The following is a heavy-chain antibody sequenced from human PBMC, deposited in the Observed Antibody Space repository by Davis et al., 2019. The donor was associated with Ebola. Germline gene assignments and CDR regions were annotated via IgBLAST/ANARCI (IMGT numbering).Heavy chain of an antibody. D-gene: IGHD3-10*01. CDR1: GGSIGSHY. CDR2: IYYSGST. J-gene: IGHJ4*02. Sequence: PGGSLRLSCTVSGGSIGSHYWSWIRQPPGKGLEWIGYIYYSGSTNYNPSLKSRVTISVDTSKNQFSLKLSSVTAADTAVYYCARGSIMVQGVIGFDYWGQGTLVTVSS. V-gene: IGHV4-59*11. CDR3: ARGSIMVQGVIGFDY.